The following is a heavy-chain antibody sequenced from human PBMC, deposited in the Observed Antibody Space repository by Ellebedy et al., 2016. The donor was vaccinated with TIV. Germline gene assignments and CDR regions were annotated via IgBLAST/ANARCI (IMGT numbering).Heavy chain of an antibody. Sequence: GESLKISCAASGFTFSSHAMSWVRQAPGKGLEWVSSLSAYGDSTYYADSVKGRFTISRDNAKNTLYLQMNSLKAEDTAMYYCSTLSDTGYWGHGTLVTVSS. V-gene: IGHV3-23*01. D-gene: IGHD1-1*01. CDR2: LSAYGDST. CDR3: STLSDTGY. CDR1: GFTFSSHA. J-gene: IGHJ4*01.